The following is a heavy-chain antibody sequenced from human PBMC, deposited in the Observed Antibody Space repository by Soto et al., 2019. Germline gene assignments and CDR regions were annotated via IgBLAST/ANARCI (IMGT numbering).Heavy chain of an antibody. Sequence: PSETLAPTCTVSGGSISSSSYYWGCIRQPPGKGLEWIGRIFYSGSTYYNPSLKSRVTISVDTSKNQFSLKLSSVTAADTAVYYCARHLTYCSAGSCYSDFPYYGMDVWSQGTTVT. CDR2: IFYSGST. CDR3: ARHLTYCSAGSCYSDFPYYGMDV. V-gene: IGHV4-39*01. CDR1: GGSISSSSYY. D-gene: IGHD2-15*01. J-gene: IGHJ6*02.